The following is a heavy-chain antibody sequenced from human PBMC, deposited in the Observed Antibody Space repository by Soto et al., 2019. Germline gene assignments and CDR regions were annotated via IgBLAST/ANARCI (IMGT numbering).Heavy chain of an antibody. D-gene: IGHD6-13*01. CDR3: ARDSGGLSSSWYRFYYYYGMDV. CDR2: ISAYNGNT. Sequence: QVQLVQSGAEVKKPGASVKVSCKASGYTFTSYGISWVRQAPGQGLEWMGWISAYNGNTNYVQKLQGRVTMTTDTSTSTAYMELRSVRSDDTAVYYCARDSGGLSSSWYRFYYYYGMDVWGQGTTVTVSS. J-gene: IGHJ6*02. CDR1: GYTFTSYG. V-gene: IGHV1-18*01.